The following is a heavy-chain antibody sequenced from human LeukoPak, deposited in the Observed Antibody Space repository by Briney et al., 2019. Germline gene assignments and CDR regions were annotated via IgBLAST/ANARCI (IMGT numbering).Heavy chain of an antibody. J-gene: IGHJ4*02. CDR3: ARGHSSVVTAIPYYFDY. V-gene: IGHV4-34*01. CDR2: INHSETT. D-gene: IGHD2-21*02. CDR1: GGSFSGYY. Sequence: SETLSLTCAVYGGSFSGYYWSWIRQPPGKRLEWIGEINHSETTYYNPSLKSRVTISVDTSKNQFSLKVRSVTAADTAVYYCARGHSSVVTAIPYYFDYWAGEPWSPSPQ.